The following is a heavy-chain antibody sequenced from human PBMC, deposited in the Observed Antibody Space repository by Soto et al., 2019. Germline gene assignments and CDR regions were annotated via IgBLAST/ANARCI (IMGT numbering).Heavy chain of an antibody. CDR3: ARDQGFCGVGSCYPGYYYYYYRAV. Sequence: PGGALRLSCAASGFTFSSYWMSWVRQAPGKGLEWVANIKQDGSEKYYVDSVKGRFTISRDNAKNSLCLQMNSLRAEDTAVYYCARDQGFCGVGSCYPGYYYYYYRAVWGKGPTVTASS. J-gene: IGHJ6*03. D-gene: IGHD2-15*01. CDR1: GFTFSSYW. V-gene: IGHV3-7*01. CDR2: IKQDGSEK.